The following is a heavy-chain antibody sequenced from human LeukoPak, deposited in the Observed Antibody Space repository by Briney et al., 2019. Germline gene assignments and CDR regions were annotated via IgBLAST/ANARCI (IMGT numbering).Heavy chain of an antibody. CDR1: EFSFRTFA. CDR2: ISVPGTNT. J-gene: IGHJ5*01. CDR3: AKNAVSWGVTDS. V-gene: IGHV3-23*01. Sequence: GGSLRLSCAASEFSFRTFAITWVRQAPGKWLEWISTISVPGTNTFYADSVKGRFLISRDNSRNTLYLQMNSLRAEDTALYFCAKNAVSWGVTDSWGQGTLVTVSS. D-gene: IGHD3-10*01.